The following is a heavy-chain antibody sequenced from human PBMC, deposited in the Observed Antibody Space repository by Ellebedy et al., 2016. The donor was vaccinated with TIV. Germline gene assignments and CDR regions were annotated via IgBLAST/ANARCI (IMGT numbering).Heavy chain of an antibody. CDR3: AREDVGSDGSNFKYYGADV. V-gene: IGHV3-7*01. CDR2: INPDGSQR. CDR1: GFTFDNYW. Sequence: PGGSLRLSCTASGFTFDNYWISWVRQAPGKGLEWVAYINPDGSQRYYVDSVKGRLTVSRDNAQNSVYLQLNSLRAEDTAVYYCAREDVGSDGSNFKYYGADVWGQGTTVAVSS. J-gene: IGHJ6*02. D-gene: IGHD5-24*01.